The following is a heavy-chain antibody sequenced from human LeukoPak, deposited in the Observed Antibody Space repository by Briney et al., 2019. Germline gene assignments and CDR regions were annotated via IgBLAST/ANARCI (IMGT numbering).Heavy chain of an antibody. CDR3: ARDRGVVYYYGMDV. CDR1: GFTFSSYA. Sequence: GGSLRLSCAASGFTFSSYAMHWVRQAPGKGLEWVAVISYDGSNKYYADSVKGRFTISRDNSKNTLYLQMNSLRAEDTAVYYCARDRGVVYYYGMDVWGQGTTVTVPS. CDR2: ISYDGSNK. D-gene: IGHD2-21*01. J-gene: IGHJ6*02. V-gene: IGHV3-30-3*01.